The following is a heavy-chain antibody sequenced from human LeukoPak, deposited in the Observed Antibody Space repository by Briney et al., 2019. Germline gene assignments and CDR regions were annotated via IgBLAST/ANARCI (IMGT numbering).Heavy chain of an antibody. J-gene: IGHJ6*04. D-gene: IGHD3-10*02. Sequence: PGESLRLSCAASGFTFSSYTMNWVRQAPGKGLEWVSYISDSSSTIYYADSVKGRFTISRDNAKNSLYLQMNSLRAEDTAVYYCAELGITMIGGVWGKGTTVTISS. CDR2: ISDSSSTI. CDR3: AELGITMIGGV. CDR1: GFTFSSYT. V-gene: IGHV3-48*04.